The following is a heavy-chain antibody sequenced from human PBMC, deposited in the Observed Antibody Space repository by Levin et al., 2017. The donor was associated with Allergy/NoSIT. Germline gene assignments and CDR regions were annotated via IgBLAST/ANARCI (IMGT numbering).Heavy chain of an antibody. J-gene: IGHJ6*02. V-gene: IGHV3-53*01. CDR1: GFTVSSNY. D-gene: IGHD1-26*01. CDR3: AREVWGATTYYYYGMDV. CDR2: IYSGGST. Sequence: LSLTCAASGFTVSSNYMSWVRQAPGKGLEWVSVIYSGGSTYYADSVKGRFTISRDNSKNTLYLQMNSLRAEDTAVYYCAREVWGATTYYYYGMDVWGQGTTVTVSS.